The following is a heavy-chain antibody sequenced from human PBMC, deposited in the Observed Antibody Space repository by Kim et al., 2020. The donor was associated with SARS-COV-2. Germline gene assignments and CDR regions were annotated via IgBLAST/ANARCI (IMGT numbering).Heavy chain of an antibody. CDR3: ARDQWFGELPQYYFDY. CDR1: GGTFSSYA. V-gene: IGHV1-69*13. CDR2: IIPIFGTA. J-gene: IGHJ4*02. D-gene: IGHD3-10*01. Sequence: SVKVSCKASGGTFSSYAISWVRQAPGQGLEWMGGIIPIFGTANYAQKFQGRVTITADESTSTAYMELSSLRSEDTAVYYCARDQWFGELPQYYFDYWGQGTLVTVSS.